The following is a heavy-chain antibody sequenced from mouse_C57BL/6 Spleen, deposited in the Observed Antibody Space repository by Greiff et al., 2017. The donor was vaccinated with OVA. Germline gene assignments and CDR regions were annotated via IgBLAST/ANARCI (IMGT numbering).Heavy chain of an antibody. J-gene: IGHJ2*01. Sequence: VQLQQSGPELVKPGASVKIPCKASGYTFTDYNMDWVKQSHGKSLEWIGDINPNNGGTIYNQKFKGKATLTVDKSSSTAYMELRSLTSEDTAVYYCARRGYVGYYFDYWGQGTTLTVSS. CDR2: INPNNGGT. CDR1: GYTFTDYN. CDR3: ARRGYVGYYFDY. D-gene: IGHD2-2*01. V-gene: IGHV1-18*01.